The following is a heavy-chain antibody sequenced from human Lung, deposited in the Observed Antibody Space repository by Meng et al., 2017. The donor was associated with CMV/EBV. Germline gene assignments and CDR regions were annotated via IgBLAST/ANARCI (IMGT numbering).Heavy chain of an antibody. CDR1: GYTCANYG. CDR2: ISAYNGNT. CDR3: ARDVPASCALFFDY. J-gene: IGHJ4*02. V-gene: IGHV1-18*01. Sequence: KAYGYTCANYGISWVRQAPGQGLEWMGWISAYNGNTYYAQKLQGRVTMTTDTSTSTAYMELRSLRSDDTAVYYCARDVPASCALFFDYWGQGTLVTVSS. D-gene: IGHD2-21*01.